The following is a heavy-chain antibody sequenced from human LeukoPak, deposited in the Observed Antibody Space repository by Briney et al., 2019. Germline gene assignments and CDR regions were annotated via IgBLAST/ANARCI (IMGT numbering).Heavy chain of an antibody. CDR1: GGSVSSYY. J-gene: IGHJ4*02. Sequence: PSETLSLTCTVSGGSVSSYYWSWIRQSPGKGLEWIGYIHNSGRTNYNPSLKSRVTGFVDTSKNQVSLRLSSVTAADTAVYYCARHGTISSESYFDYWGQGALVTVSS. CDR2: IHNSGRT. V-gene: IGHV4-59*08. D-gene: IGHD1-14*01. CDR3: ARHGTISSESYFDY.